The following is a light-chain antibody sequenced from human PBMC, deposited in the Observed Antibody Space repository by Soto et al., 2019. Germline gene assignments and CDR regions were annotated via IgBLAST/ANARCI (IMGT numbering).Light chain of an antibody. Sequence: DIQMTQSPSTLSASVGDRVTITFRASQSISSWLAWYQQKPGKAPKLLIYDASSLESGVPSRFSGSGSGTEFTLSISSLQPDDFATYYCQQYNSYSGTFGQGTKVHIK. CDR2: DAS. CDR1: QSISSW. V-gene: IGKV1-5*01. CDR3: QQYNSYSGT. J-gene: IGKJ1*01.